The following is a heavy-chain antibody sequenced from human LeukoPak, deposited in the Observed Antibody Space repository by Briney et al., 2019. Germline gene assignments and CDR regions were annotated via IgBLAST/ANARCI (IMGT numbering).Heavy chain of an antibody. CDR3: AVLRGYDPTNWFDL. Sequence: SETLSLTCTVSGGSISRGDYYWSWIRQPPGKGLEWLGYIYYSVSTYYNPSLKSRVTISVDTSKNQFSLKLSSVTAADTAVYYCAVLRGYDPTNWFDLWGQGTLVTVSS. CDR2: IYYSVST. V-gene: IGHV4-30-4*01. J-gene: IGHJ5*02. CDR1: GGSISRGDYY. D-gene: IGHD3-22*01.